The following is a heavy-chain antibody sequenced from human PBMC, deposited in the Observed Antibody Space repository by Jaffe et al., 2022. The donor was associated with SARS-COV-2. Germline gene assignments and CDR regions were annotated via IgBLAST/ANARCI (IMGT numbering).Heavy chain of an antibody. D-gene: IGHD5-18*01. CDR1: GYTFTSYY. V-gene: IGHV1-46*01. Sequence: QVQLVQSGAEVKKPGASVTVSCKASGYTFTSYYLHWVRQAPGQGLEWMGIINPSDGRTRNAQEFQGRVTMTRDTSTSTIYMELSSLRSEDTAVYYCARGGYNYDNSHGSPWGQGTLVTVSS. CDR2: INPSDGRT. J-gene: IGHJ5*02. CDR3: ARGGYNYDNSHGSP.